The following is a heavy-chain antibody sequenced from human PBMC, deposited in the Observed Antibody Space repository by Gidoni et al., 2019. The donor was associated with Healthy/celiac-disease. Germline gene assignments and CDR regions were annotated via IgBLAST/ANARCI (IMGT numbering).Heavy chain of an antibody. J-gene: IGHJ4*02. CDR2: ISSSSSYI. V-gene: IGHV3-21*01. Sequence: EVQLVESGGGLVTPGGSLRLSCAASGFPFSSYSMNWVRQAPGKGLAWVSSISSSSSYIYYADSVKGRFTISRDNAKNSLYLQMNSLRAEDTAVYYCARDPDFDPNSSSAFDYWGQGTLVTVSS. D-gene: IGHD6-13*01. CDR3: ARDPDFDPNSSSAFDY. CDR1: GFPFSSYS.